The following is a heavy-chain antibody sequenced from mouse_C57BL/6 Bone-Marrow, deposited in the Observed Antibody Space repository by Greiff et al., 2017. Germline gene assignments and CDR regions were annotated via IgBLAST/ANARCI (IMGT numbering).Heavy chain of an antibody. CDR2: ISSDSSTI. CDR1: GFTFSDYG. J-gene: IGHJ4*01. Sequence: EVKLVESGGGLVKPGGSLKLSCAASGFTFSDYGMHWVRQAPEKGLEWVAYISSDSSTIYYADTVKGRFTISRDKAKNTLFLQMTSLRSEDTAMYYCARDNEDAMDYWGQGTSVTVSS. V-gene: IGHV5-17*01. D-gene: IGHD1-3*01. CDR3: ARDNEDAMDY.